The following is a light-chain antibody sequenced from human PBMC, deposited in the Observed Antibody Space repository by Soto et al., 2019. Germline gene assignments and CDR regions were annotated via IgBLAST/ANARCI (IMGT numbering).Light chain of an antibody. J-gene: IGLJ1*01. Sequence: QSVLTQPASVSGSPGQSITISCTGTSSDVGSYNLVSWYQQHPGKVPKLLIYEVSKRPSGVSNRFSGSKSGNTASLTVSGLQAEDEADYYCCSYAGSSTFVFGTGTKVTV. CDR3: CSYAGSSTFV. CDR2: EVS. CDR1: SSDVGSYNL. V-gene: IGLV2-23*02.